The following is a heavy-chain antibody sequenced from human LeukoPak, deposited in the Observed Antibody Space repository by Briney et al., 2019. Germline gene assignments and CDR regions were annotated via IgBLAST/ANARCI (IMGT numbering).Heavy chain of an antibody. CDR1: GGSTSSSNW. CDR3: ARGFQVGSSSWFNWFDP. Sequence: SETLSLTCAVSGGSTSSSNWWSWVRQPPGKGLEWIGEIYHSGSTNYNPSLKSRVTISVDKSKNQFSLKLSSVTAADTAVYYCARGFQVGSSSWFNWFDPWGQGTLVTVSS. J-gene: IGHJ5*02. V-gene: IGHV4-4*02. CDR2: IYHSGST. D-gene: IGHD6-13*01.